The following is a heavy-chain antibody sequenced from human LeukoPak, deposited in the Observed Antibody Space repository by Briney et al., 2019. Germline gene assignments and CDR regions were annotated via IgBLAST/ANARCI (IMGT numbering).Heavy chain of an antibody. D-gene: IGHD2-2*01. V-gene: IGHV4-4*07. Sequence: SETLSLTCTVSGGSISSDFWTWIRQPAGRGLEWIGHFYTSGSTMYNPSLESRVTMSVDTSKNQLSLKLNSVTAADTAVYYCARERLVSEKRAFDIWGQGTMVIVSS. CDR2: FYTSGST. CDR3: ARERLVSEKRAFDI. CDR1: GGSISSDF. J-gene: IGHJ3*02.